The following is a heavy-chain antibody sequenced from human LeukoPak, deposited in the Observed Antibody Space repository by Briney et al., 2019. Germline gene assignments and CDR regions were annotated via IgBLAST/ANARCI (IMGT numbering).Heavy chain of an antibody. D-gene: IGHD2-2*01. CDR1: GYTFTGYY. Sequence: ASVKVSCKASGYTFTGYYMHWVRQAPGQGLEWMGWINPNSGGTTYAQKFQGWVTMTRDTSIRTAYMELSRLRSDDTAVYYCARGYDCSSTSCYADFDYWGQGTLVTVSS. CDR3: ARGYDCSSTSCYADFDY. CDR2: INPNSGGT. J-gene: IGHJ4*02. V-gene: IGHV1-2*04.